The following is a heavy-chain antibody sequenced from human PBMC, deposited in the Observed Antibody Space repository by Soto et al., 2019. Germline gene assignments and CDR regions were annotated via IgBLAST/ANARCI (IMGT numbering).Heavy chain of an antibody. CDR2: ISYDGSNK. CDR1: GFTFSSYA. CDR3: ARDRLRYNWNDFPYYYYGMDV. Sequence: QVQLVESGGVVVQPGRSLRLSCAASGFTFSSYAMHWVRQAPGKGLEWVAVISYDGSNKYYADSVKGRFTISRDNSKNPLYLQMNSLRAEDTAVYYCARDRLRYNWNDFPYYYYGMDVWGQGTTVTVSS. D-gene: IGHD1-1*01. V-gene: IGHV3-30-3*01. J-gene: IGHJ6*02.